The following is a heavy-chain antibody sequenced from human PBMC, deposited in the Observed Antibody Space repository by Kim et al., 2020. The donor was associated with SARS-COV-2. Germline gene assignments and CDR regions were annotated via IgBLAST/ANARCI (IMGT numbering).Heavy chain of an antibody. J-gene: IGHJ4*02. CDR2: INHSGSS. V-gene: IGHV4-34*01. Sequence: SETLSLTCAVYGGSFSGYYWSWIRQPPGKGLEWIGEINHSGSSNYNPSLKSRVTISVDTSKNQFSLKLSSVTAADTAVYYCASGGELLYYWGQGTLVTVSS. CDR3: ASGGELLYY. CDR1: GGSFSGYY. D-gene: IGHD3-10*01.